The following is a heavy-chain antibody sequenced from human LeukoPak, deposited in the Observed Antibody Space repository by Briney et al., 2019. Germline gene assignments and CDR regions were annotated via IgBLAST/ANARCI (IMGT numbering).Heavy chain of an antibody. V-gene: IGHV3-7*03. CDR3: ARGGGLDV. D-gene: IGHD3-16*01. J-gene: IGHJ6*02. CDR2: IKRDGSEK. CDR1: GFTFSSYW. Sequence: PGGSLRLSCAASGFTFSSYWMNWVRQAPGKGLEWVANIKRDGSEKYYVDSVRGRFTISRDNAKNSLYLQMNSLRAEDTAVYFCARGGGLDVWGQGATVTVSS.